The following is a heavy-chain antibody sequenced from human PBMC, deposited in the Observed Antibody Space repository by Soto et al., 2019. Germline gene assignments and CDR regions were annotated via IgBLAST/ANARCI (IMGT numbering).Heavy chain of an antibody. J-gene: IGHJ4*02. CDR1: GGSISSSSYY. CDR2: IYYSGST. V-gene: IGHV4-39*01. CDR3: ARLVYYYDSSGYERYFDY. D-gene: IGHD3-22*01. Sequence: SETLSLTCTVSGGSISSSSYYWDWIRQPPGKGLEWIGSIYYSGSTYYNPSLKSRVIISVDTSKNQFSLKLSSVTAADTAVYYCARLVYYYDSSGYERYFDYWGQGTLVT.